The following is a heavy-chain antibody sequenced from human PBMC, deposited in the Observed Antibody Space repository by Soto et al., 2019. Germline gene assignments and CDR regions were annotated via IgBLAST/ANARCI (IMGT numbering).Heavy chain of an antibody. J-gene: IGHJ5*02. Sequence: SETLSLTCTGSGGSISSYYWSWIRQPPGKGLEWIGYIYYSGSTNYNPSLKSRVTISVDTSKNQFSLKLSSVTAADTAVYYCARHPSDFWFDPWGQGTRVTVS. V-gene: IGHV4-59*08. CDR1: GGSISSYY. CDR3: ARHPSDFWFDP. CDR2: IYYSGST. D-gene: IGHD2-21*02.